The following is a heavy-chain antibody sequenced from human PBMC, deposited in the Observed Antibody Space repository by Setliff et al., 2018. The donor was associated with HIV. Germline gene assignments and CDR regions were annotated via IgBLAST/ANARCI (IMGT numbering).Heavy chain of an antibody. CDR3: ARGGAVELWFRYFDF. D-gene: IGHD3-16*02. J-gene: IGHJ4*02. V-gene: IGHV1-69*10. CDR2: IIPILGIA. CDR1: RGTFSSYG. Sequence: SVKVSCKASRGTFSSYGFNWVRQAPGQGLEWMGGIIPILGIANYAQKFKGRVTITADKSTSTDYMELRSLRSEDTAVYYCARGGAVELWFRYFDFWGQGTLVTVSS.